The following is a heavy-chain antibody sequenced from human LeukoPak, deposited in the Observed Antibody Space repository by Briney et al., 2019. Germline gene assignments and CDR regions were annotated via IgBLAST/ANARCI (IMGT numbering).Heavy chain of an antibody. CDR1: GYRFTSYW. J-gene: IGHJ4*02. Sequence: GESTKISCKASGYRFTSYWIGWVRQMPGKGLEWVGIIYPSDSDARYSPSFQGQVTMTADKSINTAYLQWSSLKASDTAMYYCARRNYDILTGYYNDYFDYWGQGGLVSVSS. V-gene: IGHV5-51*01. CDR3: ARRNYDILTGYYNDYFDY. CDR2: IYPSDSDA. D-gene: IGHD3-9*01.